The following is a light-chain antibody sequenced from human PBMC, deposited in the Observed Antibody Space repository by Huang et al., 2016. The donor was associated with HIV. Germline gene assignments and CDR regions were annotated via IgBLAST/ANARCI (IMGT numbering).Light chain of an antibody. CDR3: MEALQTPYT. V-gene: IGKV2-28*01. Sequence: VVMTQSPLSLPVPPGEPASISCRSSQSLRHRNGLNYLDWYLQKPGQSTPLLIHLGSSRASGVPDRFSGGGSGTDFSLNISRVEAEDAGIYYCMEALQTPYTFGQGTKLEI. CDR1: QSLRHRNGLNY. CDR2: LGS. J-gene: IGKJ2*01.